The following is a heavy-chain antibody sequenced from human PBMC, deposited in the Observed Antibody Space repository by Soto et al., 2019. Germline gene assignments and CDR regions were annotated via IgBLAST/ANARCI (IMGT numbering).Heavy chain of an antibody. Sequence: QVQLVESGGGVVQPGRSLRLSCAASGFTFSSYGMHWVRQAPGKGLEWVAVIWYDGSNKYYADSVKGRFTISRDNSKNTLYLQMNSLRAEDTAGYYCARDVMVTAMVMWYFDLWGRGTLVTVSS. CDR3: ARDVMVTAMVMWYFDL. J-gene: IGHJ2*01. D-gene: IGHD2-21*02. CDR2: IWYDGSNK. V-gene: IGHV3-33*01. CDR1: GFTFSSYG.